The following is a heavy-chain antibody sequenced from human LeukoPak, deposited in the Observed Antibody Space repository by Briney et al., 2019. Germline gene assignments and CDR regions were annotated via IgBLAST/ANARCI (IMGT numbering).Heavy chain of an antibody. J-gene: IGHJ5*02. Sequence: GGSLRLSCAASGFTFSSYGMSWVRQAPGKGLEWVSAISGSGGSTYYADSVKGRFTISRDNSKNTLYLQMNSLRAEDTAVYYCARGGHIRISMIVPDSWFDPWGQGTLVTVSS. CDR1: GFTFSSYG. D-gene: IGHD3-22*01. CDR2: ISGSGGST. V-gene: IGHV3-23*01. CDR3: ARGGHIRISMIVPDSWFDP.